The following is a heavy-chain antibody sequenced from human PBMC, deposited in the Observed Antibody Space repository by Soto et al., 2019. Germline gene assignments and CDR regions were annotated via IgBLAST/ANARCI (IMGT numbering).Heavy chain of an antibody. J-gene: IGHJ4*02. V-gene: IGHV2-5*02. CDR2: VFSDLGK. D-gene: IGHD2-8*01. Sequence: QITLMESGPTVVKPTETLTLTCTFSGFSLSTPGEAVGWIRQPPGKALESLALVFSDLGKRYSPSLQNRLTINKPTSRNQVVLTLTSVDTADTATYHCVHWRQINSVWYTFDQWGQGTLVTVYS. CDR3: VHWRQINSVWYTFDQ. CDR1: GFSLSTPGEA.